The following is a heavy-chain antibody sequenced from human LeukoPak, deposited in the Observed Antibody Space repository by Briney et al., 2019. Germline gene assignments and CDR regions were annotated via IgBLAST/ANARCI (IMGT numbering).Heavy chain of an antibody. CDR3: ARDRGFTTARGAPSWFDP. CDR2: IYATGSP. J-gene: IGHJ5*02. V-gene: IGHV4-61*02. D-gene: IGHD3-10*01. CDR1: GDSVTSTNYY. Sequence: SDTLSLTCTVSGDSVTSTNYYCSCIRQPAGKRLEWIGRIYATGSPSYSPSLKSRVAISVDTSTNQFSLRLTSVTAADTAVYYCARDRGFTTARGAPSWFDPWGQGTLVTVSS.